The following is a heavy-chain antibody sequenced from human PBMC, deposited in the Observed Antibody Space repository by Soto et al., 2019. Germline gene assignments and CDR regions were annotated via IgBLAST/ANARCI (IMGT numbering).Heavy chain of an antibody. CDR2: IYYTGDT. J-gene: IGHJ4*02. V-gene: IGHV4-30-4*01. CDR3: ARHHDY. CDR1: GGSISSDNYY. Sequence: SETLSLTCPVSGGSISSDNYYWSWIRQPPGKGLEWIGYIYYTGDTYYNPSLKSRVTFSVDTSKNQFSLKLTSVTAADTAVYYCARHHDYWGQGTLVTVSS.